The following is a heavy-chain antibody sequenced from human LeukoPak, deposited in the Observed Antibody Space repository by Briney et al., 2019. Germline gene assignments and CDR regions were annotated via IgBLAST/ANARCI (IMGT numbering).Heavy chain of an antibody. CDR3: AKIHRRGQQLDY. V-gene: IGHV3-21*04. Sequence: TGGSLRLSCAASGFTFSSYSMNWVRQAPGKGLEWVSSIRSSTTGYIYYADSVKGRFTISRDNSKNTLYLQMNSLRAEDTAVYYCAKIHRRGQQLDYWGQGTLVTVSS. CDR1: GFTFSSYS. CDR2: IRSSTTGYI. D-gene: IGHD6-13*01. J-gene: IGHJ4*02.